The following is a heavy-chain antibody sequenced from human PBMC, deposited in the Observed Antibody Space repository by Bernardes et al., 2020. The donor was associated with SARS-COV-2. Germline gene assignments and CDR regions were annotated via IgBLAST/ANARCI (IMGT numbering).Heavy chain of an antibody. J-gene: IGHJ6*02. V-gene: IGHV1-46*01. CDR2: INPSSGTT. CDR1: GFTFSKYY. CDR3: ARGAIVAPAARYYYYYGMDV. Sequence: ASVKVSCKASGFTFSKYYMNWVRRAPGQGLEWMGVINPSSGTTIYPQKFQDRVTLTRDTSTSIVYMELSGLRPEDTAVYYCARGAIVAPAARYYYYYGMDVWGQGTTVTFSS. D-gene: IGHD2-2*01.